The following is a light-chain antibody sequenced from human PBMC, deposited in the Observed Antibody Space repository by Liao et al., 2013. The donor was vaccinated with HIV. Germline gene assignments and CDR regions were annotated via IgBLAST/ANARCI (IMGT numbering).Light chain of an antibody. V-gene: IGLV3-21*04. J-gene: IGLJ3*02. CDR2: YDS. CDR1: SLGRRS. CDR3: QVWDSSSEV. Sequence: SYELTQPPSVSVAPGRTATIICGGTSLGRRSVHWYQQKPGQAPVLVISYDSDRPSGIPERFSGSNSGNTATLTISRVEAGDEADYYCQVWDSSSEVFGGGTKLTVL.